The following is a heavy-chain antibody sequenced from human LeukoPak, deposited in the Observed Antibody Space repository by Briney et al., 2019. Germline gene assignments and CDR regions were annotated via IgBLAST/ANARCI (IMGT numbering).Heavy chain of an antibody. D-gene: IGHD6-13*01. CDR3: AGAPGWYSSSWYSLDY. Sequence: SEILSLTCAVYGGSFSGYYWSWIRQPPGKGLEWIGEINHSGSTNYNPSLKSRVTISVDTSKNQFSLKLSSVTAADTAVYYCAGAPGWYSSSWYSLDYWGQGTLVTVSS. CDR2: INHSGST. CDR1: GGSFSGYY. V-gene: IGHV4-34*01. J-gene: IGHJ4*02.